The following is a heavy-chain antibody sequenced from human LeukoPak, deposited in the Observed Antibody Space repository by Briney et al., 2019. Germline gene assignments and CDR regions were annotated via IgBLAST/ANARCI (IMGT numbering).Heavy chain of an antibody. Sequence: ASVKVSCKASGYTFTGYYMHWVRQAPGQGLEWMGWVNPNSGGTNYAQKFQGRVTMTRDTSISTAYMELSRLRSDDTAVYYCAREVAGYCSSTSCYIDYWGQGTLVTVSS. CDR2: VNPNSGGT. CDR1: GYTFTGYY. CDR3: AREVAGYCSSTSCYIDY. J-gene: IGHJ4*02. D-gene: IGHD2-2*02. V-gene: IGHV1-2*02.